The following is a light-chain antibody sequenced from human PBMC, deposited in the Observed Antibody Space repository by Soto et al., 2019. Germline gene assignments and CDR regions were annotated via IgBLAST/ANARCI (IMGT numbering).Light chain of an antibody. Sequence: DIQMTRSPSSLSASVGDIFTITCRASQSISSYLNWYQQKPGKAPKLLIYAASTLQSGVPSRFSGTGSGTEFTLTIRSMQPDDFATYYCQQYNSYSFGQGTKVDIK. CDR3: QQYNSYS. CDR2: AAS. V-gene: IGKV1-39*01. J-gene: IGKJ1*01. CDR1: QSISSY.